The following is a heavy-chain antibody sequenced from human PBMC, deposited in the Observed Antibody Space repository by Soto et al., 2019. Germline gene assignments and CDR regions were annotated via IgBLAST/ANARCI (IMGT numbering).Heavy chain of an antibody. CDR1: GGSTTYYY. V-gene: IGHV4-59*01. D-gene: IGHD3-22*01. J-gene: IGHJ4*02. Sequence: QVQLQESGPGLVKPSETLSLTCTVSGGSTTYYYWSWFRQAPGKGLEWLGYIYYTGSTNYNPSLKRRLTMSVDSSKSQCAVNLTSVTAEDTAVYYCAKGWVPGGIGVDYWGQGALVIVSS. CDR2: IYYTGST. CDR3: AKGWVPGGIGVDY.